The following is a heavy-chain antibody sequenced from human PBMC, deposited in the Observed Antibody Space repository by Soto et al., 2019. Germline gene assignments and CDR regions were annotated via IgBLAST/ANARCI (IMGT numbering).Heavy chain of an antibody. V-gene: IGHV3-53*01. Sequence: EVQLVESGGGLIQPGGSLRLSCAASGFTVSSNYMSWVRQAPGKGLEWVSVIYSGGSTYYADSVKGRFTISRDNSKKTLYLQMNSLRAEDTAVYYCARVGWTVTTLGGPMDVWGQGTTVTVSS. J-gene: IGHJ6*02. D-gene: IGHD3-16*01. CDR3: ARVGWTVTTLGGPMDV. CDR1: GFTVSSNY. CDR2: IYSGGST.